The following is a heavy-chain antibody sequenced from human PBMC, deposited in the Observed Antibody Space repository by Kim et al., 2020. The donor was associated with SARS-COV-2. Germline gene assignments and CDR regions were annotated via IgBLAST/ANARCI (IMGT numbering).Heavy chain of an antibody. CDR3: ARDTHTSGMDV. CDR1: GFTFADYG. Sequence: GGSLRLSCTASGFTFADYGMSWVRQVPGKGLEWVADINWNGDNTDYLDSVKGRFTISRDNGKNSLYLQMNSLGAEDTALYYCARDTHTSGMDVWGQGTTVTVSS. CDR2: INWNGDNT. V-gene: IGHV3-20*04. J-gene: IGHJ6*02.